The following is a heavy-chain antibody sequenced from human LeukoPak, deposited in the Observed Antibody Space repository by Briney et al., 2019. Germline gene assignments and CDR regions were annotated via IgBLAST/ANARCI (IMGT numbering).Heavy chain of an antibody. D-gene: IGHD6-19*01. V-gene: IGHV3-66*01. CDR3: ASIAVAGTRVN. CDR1: GFTVSSNY. CDR2: IYSGGST. J-gene: IGHJ4*02. Sequence: PGGSLRLSCAASGFTVSSNYMSSVRQAPGKGLEWVSVIYSGGSTYYADSVKGRFTISRDNSKNTLYLQMNSLRAEDTAVYYCASIAVAGTRVNWGEGTLVTVSS.